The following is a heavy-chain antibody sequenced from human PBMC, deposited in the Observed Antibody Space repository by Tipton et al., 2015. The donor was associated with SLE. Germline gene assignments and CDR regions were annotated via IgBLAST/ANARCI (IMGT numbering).Heavy chain of an antibody. CDR3: ARDRSWRGASDY. CDR1: GFTFSSYE. CDR2: ISSSGGAI. D-gene: IGHD1-26*01. Sequence: SLRLSCVVSGFTFSSYEMNWVRQAPGKGLEWVSYISSSGGAIYYADAVKGRFTVSRDNTKNSLYLQMNRLTADDTAVYYCARDRSWRGASDYWGQGTLVTVSS. V-gene: IGHV3-48*03. J-gene: IGHJ4*02.